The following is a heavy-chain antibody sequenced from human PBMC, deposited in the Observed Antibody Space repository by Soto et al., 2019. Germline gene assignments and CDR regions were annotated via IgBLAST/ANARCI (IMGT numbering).Heavy chain of an antibody. CDR3: ARGRDCSGGSCYSFDY. D-gene: IGHD2-15*01. CDR2: IWYDGSNK. V-gene: IGHV3-33*01. CDR1: GFTFSSYG. J-gene: IGHJ4*02. Sequence: QVQLVESGGGVVQPGRSLRLSCAASGFTFSSYGMHWVRQAPGKGLEWVAVIWYDGSNKYYADSVKGRFTISRDNSKNTLYLQMNSLRAEDTAVYYCARGRDCSGGSCYSFDYWGQGTLVTVSS.